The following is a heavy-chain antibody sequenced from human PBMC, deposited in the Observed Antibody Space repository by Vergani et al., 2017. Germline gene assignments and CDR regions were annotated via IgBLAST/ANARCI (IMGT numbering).Heavy chain of an antibody. V-gene: IGHV4-34*01. CDR1: GGSFSGYY. D-gene: IGHD3-10*01. J-gene: IGHJ4*02. CDR2: INHSGST. CDR3: ARHGGSGNFYHLFDS. Sequence: QVKLQESGPGLVKPSETLSLTCAVYGGSFSGYYWSWIRQPPGKGLEWIGEINHSGSTNYNPSLKSRVTISVDTSKNLISLKLNSVTAADTALYYCARHGGSGNFYHLFDSWGQGTLVTVSS.